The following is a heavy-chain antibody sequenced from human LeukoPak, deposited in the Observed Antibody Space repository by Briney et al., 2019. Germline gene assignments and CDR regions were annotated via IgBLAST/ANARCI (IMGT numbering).Heavy chain of an antibody. CDR2: ITSSGAYI. Sequence: GGSLTLSCATSGFTVSSKYLNWVRQAPGKGLEWVSSITSSGAYIFYADSVKGRFTISRDNAKKSLNLQMNSLRAEDTAVYYCTRDGDTVLTRGYYYYMDVWGKGTTVTVSS. V-gene: IGHV3-21*01. D-gene: IGHD3-10*01. CDR3: TRDGDTVLTRGYYYYMDV. J-gene: IGHJ6*03. CDR1: GFTVSSKY.